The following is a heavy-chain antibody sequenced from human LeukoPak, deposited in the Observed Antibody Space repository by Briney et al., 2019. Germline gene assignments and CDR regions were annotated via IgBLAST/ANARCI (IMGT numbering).Heavy chain of an antibody. J-gene: IGHJ4*02. V-gene: IGHV4-59*01. Sequence: SEALSLTCTVSGGSISSYYWSWIRQPPGRRLEWIGYIYYSGSTNYNPSLKSRVTISVDTSKNQLSLTLSSVTAADTAVYYCARDPVMYSSGWYYFDYWGQGTLVTVSS. CDR2: IYYSGST. D-gene: IGHD6-19*01. CDR3: ARDPVMYSSGWYYFDY. CDR1: GGSISSYY.